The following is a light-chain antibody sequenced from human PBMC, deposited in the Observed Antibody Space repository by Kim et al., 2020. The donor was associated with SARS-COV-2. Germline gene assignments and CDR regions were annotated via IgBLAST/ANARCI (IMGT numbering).Light chain of an antibody. CDR1: SSDVGGYDY. V-gene: IGLV2-14*03. CDR3: SSYSSSNILV. Sequence: QSALTQPASVSGSPGQSITISCTGTSSDVGGYDYVSWYQQHPGKAPKLIIYDVTKRPSGLSNRFSGSNFDNTASLTISGLQAEDEADYYCSSYSSSNILVFGGGTQLTVL. J-gene: IGLJ3*02. CDR2: DVT.